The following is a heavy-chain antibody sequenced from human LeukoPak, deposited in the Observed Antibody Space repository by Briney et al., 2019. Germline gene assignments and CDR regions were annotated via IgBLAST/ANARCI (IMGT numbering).Heavy chain of an antibody. CDR2: ISSNGGNT. D-gene: IGHD5-24*01. J-gene: IGHJ3*01. CDR1: GFTFSNYP. V-gene: IGHV3-64D*06. CDR3: VKDLDDYPPSDAFDL. Sequence: GGSLTLSCSPSGFTFSNYPMHWVRQAPGKGRESVSTISSNGGNTHYADSVKGRFTISRDNSKNTLYLQMSSLRAEDTAVYYCVKDLDDYPPSDAFDLWGQGTMVTVSS.